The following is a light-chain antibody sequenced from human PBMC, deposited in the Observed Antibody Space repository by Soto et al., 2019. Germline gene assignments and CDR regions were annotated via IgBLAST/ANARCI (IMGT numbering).Light chain of an antibody. V-gene: IGKV3-15*01. CDR2: GAS. Sequence: EIVMTQSPATLSVSPGERATLSCRASQSISSNLAWFQHKPGQAPRLLIYGASTRATGIPARFSGSGSGTEFPLTNSSLQAEDFAFYYLQQYKDWPPYTFGQGTKLEIK. CDR3: QQYKDWPPYT. J-gene: IGKJ2*01. CDR1: QSISSN.